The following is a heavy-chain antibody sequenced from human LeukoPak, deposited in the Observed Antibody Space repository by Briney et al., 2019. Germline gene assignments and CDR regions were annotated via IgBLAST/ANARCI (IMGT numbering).Heavy chain of an antibody. CDR3: AKRGVVIRVILVGFHKEANYFDS. V-gene: IGHV3-7*03. Sequence: GGSLRLSCAASGINFNGYWMGWVRQPPGKGLEWVANIKRDGSEENYVDSVRGRFTLSTDSAKNSLDLQMHSLRAEDTAVYFCAKRGVVIRVILVGFHKEANYFDSWGQGALVTVSS. J-gene: IGHJ4*02. CDR2: IKRDGSEE. CDR1: GINFNGYW. D-gene: IGHD3-22*01.